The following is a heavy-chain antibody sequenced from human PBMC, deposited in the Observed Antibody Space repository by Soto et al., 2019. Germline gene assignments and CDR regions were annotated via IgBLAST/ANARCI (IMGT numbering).Heavy chain of an antibody. CDR2: IYDSGST. Sequence: SETLSLTCTVSGGSISSYYWSWIRQPPGKGLEWIGYIYDSGSTNYNPSLKSRVTISGDTSKNQFSLKLNSVTVADTAVYYCARDRVAGTGSYYFEYWGQGTLVTVSS. J-gene: IGHJ4*02. V-gene: IGHV4-59*01. CDR1: GGSISSYY. D-gene: IGHD1-26*01. CDR3: ARDRVAGTGSYYFEY.